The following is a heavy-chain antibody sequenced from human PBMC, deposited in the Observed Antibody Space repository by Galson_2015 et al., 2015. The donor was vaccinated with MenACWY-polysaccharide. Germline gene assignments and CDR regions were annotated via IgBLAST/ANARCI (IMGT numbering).Heavy chain of an antibody. V-gene: IGHV3-23*01. J-gene: IGHJ4*02. CDR3: AKNWGASGYCSSTSCLYYFDS. Sequence: SLRLSCAASGFTFGNYAMSWVRQAPGKRLEWVSTISDTDSTYYADSVKGRFTVSRDISKNTLYLQMNSLRAEDTAVYYCAKNWGASGYCSSTSCLYYFDSWGQGTLVTVSP. CDR2: ISDTDST. D-gene: IGHD2-2*01. CDR1: GFTFGNYA.